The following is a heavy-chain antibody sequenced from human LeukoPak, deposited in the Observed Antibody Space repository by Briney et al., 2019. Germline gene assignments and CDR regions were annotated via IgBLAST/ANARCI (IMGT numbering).Heavy chain of an antibody. D-gene: IGHD3-10*01. V-gene: IGHV4-4*02. CDR1: GGSISSSNW. J-gene: IGHJ6*03. Sequence: PSGTLSLTCAVSGGSISSSNWWSWVRQPPGKGLEWIGEIYHSGSTNYNPSLKSRVTISVDKSKNQFSLKLSSVTAADTAVYYCAVSYYGSGSYYNFPPYYYYYMDVWGKGTTVTVSS. CDR3: AVSYYGSGSYYNFPPYYYYYMDV. CDR2: IYHSGST.